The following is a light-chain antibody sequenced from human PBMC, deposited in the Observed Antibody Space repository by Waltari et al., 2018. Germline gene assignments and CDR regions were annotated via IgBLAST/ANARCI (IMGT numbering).Light chain of an antibody. J-gene: IGKJ2*01. Sequence: DIQMTQSPSSVSASVGDRVTITCRASQGISTSLAWYQQKPGKAPKLLIYAASRLQSGVPSRFSGSGSGTDFTLTINSLQPEDFATYYCQEADRFPPYTFGQGTKLEIK. CDR2: AAS. CDR1: QGISTS. V-gene: IGKV1D-12*01. CDR3: QEADRFPPYT.